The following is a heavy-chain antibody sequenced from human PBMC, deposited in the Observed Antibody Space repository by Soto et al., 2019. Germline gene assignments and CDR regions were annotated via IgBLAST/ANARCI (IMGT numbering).Heavy chain of an antibody. CDR1: GDSFSNYW. J-gene: IGHJ4*02. V-gene: IGHV5-51*01. CDR3: ARLRYGGYEGAY. D-gene: IGHD5-12*01. CDR2: IYPGDSDT. Sequence: GESLKISCKGSGDSFSNYWIAWVRQMPGKGLEWMGIIYPGDSDTRYSLSFQGQVTISADKSISTAYLQWSSLKASDTAMYYCARLRYGGYEGAYWGQGTLVTVSS.